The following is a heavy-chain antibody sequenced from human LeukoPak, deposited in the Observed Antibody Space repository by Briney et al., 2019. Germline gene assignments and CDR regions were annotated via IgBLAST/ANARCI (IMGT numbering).Heavy chain of an antibody. J-gene: IGHJ4*02. CDR2: IYYSVST. V-gene: IGHV4-39*07. CDR1: GGSISSSSYY. Sequence: SETLSLTCTVSGGSISSSSYYWGWIRQPPGKGLEWIGSIYYSVSTYYNPSLKSRVTISVDTSKNQFSLKLSSVTAADTAVYYCARRTYYYDSSGYFDYWGQGTLVTVSS. CDR3: ARRTYYYDSSGYFDY. D-gene: IGHD3-22*01.